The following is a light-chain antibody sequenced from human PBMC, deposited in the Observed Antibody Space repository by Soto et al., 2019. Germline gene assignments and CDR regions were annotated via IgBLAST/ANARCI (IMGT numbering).Light chain of an antibody. CDR1: RSDIGSYNY. Sequence: SVLTQPASVSGSPGQSITISCIGTRSDIGSYNYVAWYQQFPGKTPKILIYGVSNRPSGVSSRFSGSKSGNTASLTISGLQAEDEADYYCISYTGSSTSYVFGSGTKVTVL. CDR2: GVS. CDR3: ISYTGSSTSYV. J-gene: IGLJ1*01. V-gene: IGLV2-14*01.